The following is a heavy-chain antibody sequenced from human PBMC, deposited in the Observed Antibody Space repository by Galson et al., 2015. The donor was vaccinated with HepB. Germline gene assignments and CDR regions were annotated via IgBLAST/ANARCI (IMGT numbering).Heavy chain of an antibody. V-gene: IGHV5-51*01. CDR2: IYPGDSDT. D-gene: IGHD2-2*01. J-gene: IGHJ5*02. Sequence: QSGAEVKKPGESLKISCKGSGYSFTSYWIGWVRQMPGKGLEWMGIIYPGDSDTRYSPSFQGQVTISADKSISTAYLRWSSLKASDTAMYYCARHVGDFKGYCSSTSCYNWFDPWGQGTLVTVSS. CDR1: GYSFTSYW. CDR3: ARHVGDFKGYCSSTSCYNWFDP.